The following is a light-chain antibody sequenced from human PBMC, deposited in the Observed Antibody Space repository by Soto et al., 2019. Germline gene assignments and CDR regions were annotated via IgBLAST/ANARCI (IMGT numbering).Light chain of an antibody. V-gene: IGLV2-14*01. CDR2: EVS. J-gene: IGLJ1*01. CDR1: SSDVGGYNY. CDR3: SSYKXXXXXAXV. Sequence: QSALTQPASVSGSPGQSITISCTGTSSDVGGYNYVSWYQQHPGKAPKLMIYEVSNRPSGVSNRFSGSKSGNTAALTISGLQAEDEADYYCSSYKXXXXXAXVFXTGTKLXXL.